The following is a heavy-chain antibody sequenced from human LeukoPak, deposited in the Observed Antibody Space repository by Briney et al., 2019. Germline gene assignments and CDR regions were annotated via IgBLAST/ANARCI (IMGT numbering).Heavy chain of an antibody. CDR1: GYTFSSYA. CDR3: ARESEGDYYDSSGYRTNGPFDY. Sequence: GGSLRLSCAASGYTFSSYAMHWVRQAPGKGLEYVSAISSNGGSTYYANSVKGRFTISRDNSKNTLYLQMGSLRAEDMAVYYCARESEGDYYDSSGYRTNGPFDYWGQGTLVIVSS. V-gene: IGHV3-64*01. J-gene: IGHJ4*02. D-gene: IGHD3-22*01. CDR2: ISSNGGST.